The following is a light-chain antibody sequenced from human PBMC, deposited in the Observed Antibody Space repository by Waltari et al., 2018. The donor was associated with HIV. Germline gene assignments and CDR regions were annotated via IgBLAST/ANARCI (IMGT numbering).Light chain of an antibody. J-gene: IGLJ2*01. CDR2: KNN. V-gene: IGLV1-44*01. CDR1: NPTTGSNP. Sequence: QSVLTQPPSAAGTPGKRVPTSCSVANPTTGSNPLNRYQQLPGTAPKLLIYKNNQPPSGVSARFSGSKSGTSASLAISGLQSEDEADYYCAAWDDSLNAHVLFGGGTKLTVL. CDR3: AAWDDSLNAHVL.